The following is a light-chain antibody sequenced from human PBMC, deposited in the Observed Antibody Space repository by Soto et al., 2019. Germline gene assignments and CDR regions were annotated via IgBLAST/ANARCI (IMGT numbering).Light chain of an antibody. CDR2: DVS. V-gene: IGLV2-14*01. CDR3: NSYPSSSNLV. J-gene: IGLJ3*02. CDR1: SSDVGGYNY. Sequence: QSALTQPASVSGSPGQSITISCTGTSSDVGGYNYVSWYQQHPGKAPKLLIYDVSNRPSVVSNRFSGSKSGNTASLTISGLKAEDEADYYCNSYPSSSNLVFGGGTKLTVL.